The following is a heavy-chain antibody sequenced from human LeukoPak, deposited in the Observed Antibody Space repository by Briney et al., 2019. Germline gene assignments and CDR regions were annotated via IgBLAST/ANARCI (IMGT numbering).Heavy chain of an antibody. V-gene: IGHV3-64*01. J-gene: IGHJ3*02. CDR2: ISSNGGST. CDR1: GFTFSGYA. CDR3: ARTPGVTGAFDI. D-gene: IGHD2-21*02. Sequence: GGSLRLSCAASGFTFSGYAMHWVRQAPGKGLEYVSAISSNGGSTYYANSVKGRFTISRDNSKNTLYLQMGSLRAEDMAVYYCARTPGVTGAFDIWGQGTMVTVSS.